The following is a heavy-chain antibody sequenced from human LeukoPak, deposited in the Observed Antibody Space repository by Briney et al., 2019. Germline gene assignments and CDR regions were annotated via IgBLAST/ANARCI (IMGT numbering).Heavy chain of an antibody. CDR1: GFTFSNYA. V-gene: IGHV3-23*01. CDR2: ITSSGNR. J-gene: IGHJ4*02. D-gene: IGHD4-17*01. CDR3: AKGDYGDCY. Sequence: PGRSLRLSCAASGFTFSNYAMAWVRQAPGKGLEWVSSITSSGNRYYADSVKGRFTISRDNSKNTVYMQMTSLRAEDTAVYYCAKGDYGDCYWGQGTLVTVSS.